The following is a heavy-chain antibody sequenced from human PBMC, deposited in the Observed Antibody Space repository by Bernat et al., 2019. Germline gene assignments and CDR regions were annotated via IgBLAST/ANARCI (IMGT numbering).Heavy chain of an antibody. V-gene: IGHV3-21*05. CDR3: ARLDRQPDGGYDCMTSRPQDY. Sequence: EVQLVESGGGLVKPGGSLRLSCAASGFTFSSYSMNWVRQAPGKGLEWVSYISSSSSYIYYADSVKGRCTISRDNAKNPLYLNMTSLRAEDTAVYYLARLDRQPDGGYDCMTSRPQDYWGQGTLVTVSS. J-gene: IGHJ4*02. CDR1: GFTFSSYS. CDR2: ISSSSSYI. D-gene: IGHD5-12*01.